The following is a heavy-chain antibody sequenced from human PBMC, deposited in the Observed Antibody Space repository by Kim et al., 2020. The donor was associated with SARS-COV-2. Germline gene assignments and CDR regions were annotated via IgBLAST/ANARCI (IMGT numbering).Heavy chain of an antibody. J-gene: IGHJ4*02. D-gene: IGHD3-22*01. V-gene: IGHV4-59*01. CDR2: IYYSGST. CDR3: ARAWYYYDSSGYYYYFDY. Sequence: SETLSLTCTVSGGSISSYYWSWIRQPPGKGLEWIGYIYYSGSTNYNPSLKSRVTISVDTSKNQFSLKLSSVTAADTAVYYRARAWYYYDSSGYYYYFDYWGQGTLVTVSS. CDR1: GGSISSYY.